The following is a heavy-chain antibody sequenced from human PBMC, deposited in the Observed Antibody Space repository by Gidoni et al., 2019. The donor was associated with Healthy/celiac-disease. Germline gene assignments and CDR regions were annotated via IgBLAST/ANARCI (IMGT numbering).Heavy chain of an antibody. J-gene: IGHJ4*02. CDR2: INWNGGRT. CDR1: GFTFDDYG. D-gene: IGHD3-10*01. CDR3: ARAYYGSGSYYEVDY. Sequence: EVQLVESGGGVVRPGGSLRLCCAASGFTFDDYGMSWVRHAPGKGLEGVSGINWNGGRTGYADSVKGRFTISRDNAKNSLYLQMNSLRAEDTALYYCARAYYGSGSYYEVDYWGQGTLVTVSS. V-gene: IGHV3-20*04.